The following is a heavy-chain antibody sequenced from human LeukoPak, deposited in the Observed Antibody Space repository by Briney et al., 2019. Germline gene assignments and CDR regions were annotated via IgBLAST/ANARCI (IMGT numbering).Heavy chain of an antibody. V-gene: IGHV3-30*04. Sequence: GGSLRLSCAASGFTFSSYAMSWVRQAPGKGLEWVAVISYDGSNKYYADSVKGRFTISRDNSKNTLYLQMNSLRAEDTAVYYCARAYGDSTTIDYWGQGTLVTVSS. CDR1: GFTFSSYA. D-gene: IGHD4-17*01. J-gene: IGHJ4*02. CDR3: ARAYGDSTTIDY. CDR2: ISYDGSNK.